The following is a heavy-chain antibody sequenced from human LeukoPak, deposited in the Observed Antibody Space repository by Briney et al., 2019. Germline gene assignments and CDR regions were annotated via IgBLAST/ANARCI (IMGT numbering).Heavy chain of an antibody. Sequence: SETLSLTCTVSGGSINSYYWSWIRQPPGKGLEWIGNIYYSGSTNYNPSLKSRVTISVDTSKNQFSLKLSSVTAADTAVYYCARDGSGYSSSWYYFDYWGQGTLVTVSS. CDR2: IYYSGST. J-gene: IGHJ4*02. D-gene: IGHD6-13*01. CDR1: GGSINSYY. V-gene: IGHV4-59*01. CDR3: ARDGSGYSSSWYYFDY.